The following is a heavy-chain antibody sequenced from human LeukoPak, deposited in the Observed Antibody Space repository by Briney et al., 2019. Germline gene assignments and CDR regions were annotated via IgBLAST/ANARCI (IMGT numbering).Heavy chain of an antibody. D-gene: IGHD1-26*01. V-gene: IGHV1-46*01. CDR1: GYTFTTYY. CDR3: ACYIVGATNFDY. J-gene: IGHJ4*02. Sequence: ASVKVSCKASGYTFTTYYLHWVRQAPGQGLEWMGIFNPSDGRATYTQKFQGRVTMTRDTSTSTGYMDLSSLRSDDTAVYYCACYIVGATNFDYWGQGTLVTVSS. CDR2: FNPSDGRA.